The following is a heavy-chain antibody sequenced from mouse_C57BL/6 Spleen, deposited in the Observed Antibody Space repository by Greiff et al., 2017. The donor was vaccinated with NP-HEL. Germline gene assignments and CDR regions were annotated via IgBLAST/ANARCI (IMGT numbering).Heavy chain of an antibody. V-gene: IGHV5-17*01. CDR1: GFTFSDYG. Sequence: EVMLVESGGGLVKPGGSLKLSCAASGFTFSDYGMHWVRQAPEKGLEWVAYISSGSSTIYYADTVKGRFTISRDNAKNTLFLQMTSLRSEDTAMYYCARRSYYDYSVGYFDVWGTGTTVTVSS. CDR2: ISSGSSTI. CDR3: ARRSYYDYSVGYFDV. J-gene: IGHJ1*03. D-gene: IGHD2-4*01.